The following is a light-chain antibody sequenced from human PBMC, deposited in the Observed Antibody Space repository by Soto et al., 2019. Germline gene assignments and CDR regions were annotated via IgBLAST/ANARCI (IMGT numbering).Light chain of an antibody. CDR2: GAS. CDR1: QSVSGSS. V-gene: IGKV3-20*01. CDR3: QEYGSSRT. J-gene: IGKJ1*01. Sequence: ESVLTQSPGTLSLSPGERATLSCRTSQSVSGSSLAWYQQKPGQAPRLLIYGASSRATGIPDRFSGSGSGTDFTLTISRLEPEDSAVYYCQEYGSSRTFGQGTKVEI.